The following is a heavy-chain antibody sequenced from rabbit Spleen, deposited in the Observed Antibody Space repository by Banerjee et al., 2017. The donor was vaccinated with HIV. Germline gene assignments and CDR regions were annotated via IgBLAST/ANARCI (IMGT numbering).Heavy chain of an antibody. D-gene: IGHD2-1*01. CDR2: ISSGSGANT. Sequence: QEQLEESGGDLVKPEGSLTLTCTASGFSFSSSYYMCWVRQAPGKGLEWIACISSGSGANTAYASWAKGRFTISKTSSTTVTLQMTSLTAADTATYFCARGSATMTMVITGYYLGLWGPGTLVTVS. V-gene: IGHV1S45*01. CDR3: ARGSATMTMVITGYYLGL. CDR1: GFSFSSSYY. J-gene: IGHJ4*01.